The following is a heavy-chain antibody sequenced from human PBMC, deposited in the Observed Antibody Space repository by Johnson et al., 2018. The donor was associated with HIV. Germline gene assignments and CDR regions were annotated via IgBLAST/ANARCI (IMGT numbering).Heavy chain of an antibody. CDR3: AIIWNHTFDI. CDR1: GVTVSNNY. D-gene: IGHD1-14*01. V-gene: IGHV3-66*02. CDR2: INSDGSST. Sequence: VQLVESGGGLVQRGGSLRLSCVASGVTVSNNYMIWVRQAPGKGLVWVSRINSDGSSTSYADSVKGRFSISRDNSKNTLYLQMNSLRAEDTAVYYCAIIWNHTFDIWGQGTMVTVSS. J-gene: IGHJ3*02.